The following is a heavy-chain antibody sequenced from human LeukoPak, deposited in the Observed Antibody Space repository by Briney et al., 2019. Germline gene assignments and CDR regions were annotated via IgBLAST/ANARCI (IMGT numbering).Heavy chain of an antibody. CDR2: IGPTGSDR. CDR3: AKDRGDGGNRNGFFDY. Sequence: GGSLRLSCTASGLTFSTSGFNWVRQAPGKGLERVASIGPTGSDRYHADSIKGRFTISRDNANNFLYLQMNSLRAEDTAVYYCAKDRGDGGNRNGFFDYWGQGTLVTVSS. V-gene: IGHV3-21*06. J-gene: IGHJ4*02. D-gene: IGHD1-14*01. CDR1: GLTFSTSG.